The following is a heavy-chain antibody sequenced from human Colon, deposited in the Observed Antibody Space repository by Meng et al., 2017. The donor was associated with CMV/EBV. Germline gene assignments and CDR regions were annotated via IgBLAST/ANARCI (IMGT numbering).Heavy chain of an antibody. D-gene: IGHD3-16*01. Sequence: LSWAASGFTVSSNHMSWVRQIPGKGLEWVSIIYAGGSRYYADSVKGRITISRDNSNNTVYLHMNSLRVDDTAVYYCARTDWGTTFVYWGQGTLVTVSS. CDR1: GFTVSSNH. CDR3: ARTDWGTTFVY. J-gene: IGHJ4*02. CDR2: IYAGGSR. V-gene: IGHV3-53*01.